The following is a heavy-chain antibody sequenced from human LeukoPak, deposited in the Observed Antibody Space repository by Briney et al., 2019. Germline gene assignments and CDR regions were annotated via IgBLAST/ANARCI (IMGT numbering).Heavy chain of an antibody. V-gene: IGHV3-30-3*01. CDR1: GFTFGVYT. CDR3: ARDSSGWGGNNWFDP. D-gene: IGHD6-19*01. Sequence: GGSLRLSCAASGFTFGVYTMHWVRQAPAKGLEWVAFISYDGGNKYYADSVKGRFTISRDNSKNTSYLEMNSLRDEDTAVYYYARDSSGWGGNNWFDPWGQGTLVTVSS. J-gene: IGHJ5*02. CDR2: ISYDGGNK.